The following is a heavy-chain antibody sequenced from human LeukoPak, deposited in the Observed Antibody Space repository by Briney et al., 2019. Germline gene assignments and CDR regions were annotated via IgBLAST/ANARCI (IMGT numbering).Heavy chain of an antibody. Sequence: SETLSLTCIVSGDSINNFFWSWIRQPAGKGLEWLGRISASGSKNFNHSLKSRVTLSVDTSKNEFSLRLSSMTAADTAVYYCARDAKSFYDGSAYSEFDFWGQGTLVTVSA. V-gene: IGHV4-4*07. J-gene: IGHJ4*02. CDR2: ISASGSK. CDR3: ARDAKSFYDGSAYSEFDF. CDR1: GDSINNFF. D-gene: IGHD3-22*01.